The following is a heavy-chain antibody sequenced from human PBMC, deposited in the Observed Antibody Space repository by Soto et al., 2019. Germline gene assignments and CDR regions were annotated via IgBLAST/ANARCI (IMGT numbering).Heavy chain of an antibody. CDR1: GGSISSGDYY. Sequence: SETLSLTCTVSGGSISSGDYYWSWIRQPPGKGLEWIGYIYYSGSTYYNPSLKSRVTISVDTSKNQFSLKLSSVTAADTAVYYCARASSIAARFYYYYYGMDVWGQGTTVTVS. J-gene: IGHJ6*02. CDR2: IYYSGST. CDR3: ARASSIAARFYYYYYGMDV. D-gene: IGHD6-6*01. V-gene: IGHV4-30-4*01.